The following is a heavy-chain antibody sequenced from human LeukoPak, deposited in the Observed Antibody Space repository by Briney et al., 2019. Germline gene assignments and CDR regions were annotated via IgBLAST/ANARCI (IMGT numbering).Heavy chain of an antibody. CDR2: IRSKANSYAT. J-gene: IGHJ4*02. CDR3: TSSTPGIAGY. D-gene: IGHD1-26*01. V-gene: IGHV3-73*01. CDR1: GFTFSGSA. Sequence: GGSLRLSCAVSGFTFSGSAMHWVRQASGKGLEWVGRIRSKANSYATAYAASVKGRFTISRDDSKNTAYLQMNSLKTEDTAVYYCTSSTPGIAGYWGQGTLVTVSS.